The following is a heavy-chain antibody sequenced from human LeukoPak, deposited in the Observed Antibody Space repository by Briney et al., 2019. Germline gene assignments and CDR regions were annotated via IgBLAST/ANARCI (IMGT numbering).Heavy chain of an antibody. V-gene: IGHV3-23*01. Sequence: PGGSLRLSCAASGFSFSSHAMSWVRQAPEKGLEWVSFIGGNGGNIHYADSVKGRFTISRDTSKNTLYLQLSRLRAEDTAIYYCARERLGLTEYFDYWGRGTPVTVSS. CDR2: IGGNGGNI. J-gene: IGHJ4*02. CDR3: ARERLGLTEYFDY. D-gene: IGHD7-27*01. CDR1: GFSFSSHA.